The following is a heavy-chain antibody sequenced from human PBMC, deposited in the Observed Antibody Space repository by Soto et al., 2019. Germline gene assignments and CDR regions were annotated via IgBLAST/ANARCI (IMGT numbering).Heavy chain of an antibody. CDR2: ISGSADST. Sequence: EVQLLESGGGLVQPGGSLRVSCAASGFAFNIYAMSWVRQAPGKGLEWVSVISGSADSTNYADSVKGRFTISRDNSKNTLYLQMNSLRVEDTAVYYCAKARNHYGSGSYFDYWGQGTLVTVSS. D-gene: IGHD3-10*01. V-gene: IGHV3-23*01. J-gene: IGHJ4*02. CDR3: AKARNHYGSGSYFDY. CDR1: GFAFNIYA.